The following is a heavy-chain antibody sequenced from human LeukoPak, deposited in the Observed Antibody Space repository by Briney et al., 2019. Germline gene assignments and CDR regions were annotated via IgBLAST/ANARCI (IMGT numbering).Heavy chain of an antibody. CDR1: GFTFSSYW. CDR3: ARDLGGEYTD. CDR2: ISSSSSYI. Sequence: GGSLRLSCAASGFTFSSYWMNWVRQAPGKGLEWVSYISSSSSYIYYADSVKGRFTISRDNAKNSLYLQMNSLRAEDTAVYYCARDLGGEYTDWGQGTLVTVSS. V-gene: IGHV3-21*05. J-gene: IGHJ4*02. D-gene: IGHD3-10*01.